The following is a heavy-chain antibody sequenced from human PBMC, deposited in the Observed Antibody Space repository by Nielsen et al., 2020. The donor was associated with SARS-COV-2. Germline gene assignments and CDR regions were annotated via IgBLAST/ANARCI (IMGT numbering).Heavy chain of an antibody. CDR1: GFTFSSHE. D-gene: IGHD3-3*01. J-gene: IGHJ4*02. V-gene: IGHV3-48*03. CDR3: AKEKGELRFLEWLPLDY. Sequence: GGSLRLSCAASGFTFSSHEMNWVRQAPGKGLEWVSYISSSGSTIYYADSVKGRFTISRDNAKNSLYLQMNSLRAEDTAVYYCAKEKGELRFLEWLPLDYWGQGTLVTVSS. CDR2: ISSSGSTI.